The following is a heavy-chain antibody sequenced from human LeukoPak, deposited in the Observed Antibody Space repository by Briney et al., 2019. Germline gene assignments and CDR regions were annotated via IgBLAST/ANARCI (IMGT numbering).Heavy chain of an antibody. CDR2: IYTSGST. D-gene: IGHD3-3*01. V-gene: IGHV4-4*07. J-gene: IGHJ4*02. CDR1: GGSISSYY. CDR3: ARGAIFGVVIKRMGDYFDY. Sequence: SETLSLTCTVSGGSISSYYWGWIRQPAGKGLEWIGRIYTSGSTNYNPSLKSRVTMSVDTSKNQFSLKLSSVTAADTAVYYCARGAIFGVVIKRMGDYFDYWGQGTLVTVSS.